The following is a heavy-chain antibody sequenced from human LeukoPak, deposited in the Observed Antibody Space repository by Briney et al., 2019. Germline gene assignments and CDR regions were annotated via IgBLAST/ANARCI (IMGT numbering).Heavy chain of an antibody. CDR1: GFTFSSYG. CDR3: ARVPGYCSSTSCYGMDV. CDR2: IWYDGSNK. D-gene: IGHD2-2*01. J-gene: IGHJ6*02. V-gene: IGHV3-33*01. Sequence: GGSLRLSCAASGFTFSSYGMHWVRQAPGKGLEWVAVIWYDGSNKYYADSVKGRFTISRDNYKNTLYLQMNSLRAEATAVYYCARVPGYCSSTSCYGMDVWGQRTTVTVSS.